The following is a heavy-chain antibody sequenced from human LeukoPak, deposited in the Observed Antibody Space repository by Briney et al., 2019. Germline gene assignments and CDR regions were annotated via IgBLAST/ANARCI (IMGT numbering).Heavy chain of an antibody. V-gene: IGHV4-59*02. Sequence: KPGGSLTLSCAASEFTVSVNYMSWVRQAPGKGLEWIGYIYYRGSTNYNPSLKSRVTISVDTSKNQFSLKLASVTAADTAVYYCARGYTSSSEPFDYWGQGTLVTVSS. D-gene: IGHD6-6*01. CDR3: ARGYTSSSEPFDY. J-gene: IGHJ4*02. CDR1: EFTVSVNY. CDR2: IYYRGST.